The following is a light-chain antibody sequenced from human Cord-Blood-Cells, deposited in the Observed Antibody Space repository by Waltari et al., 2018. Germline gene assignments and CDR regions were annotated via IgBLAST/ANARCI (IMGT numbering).Light chain of an antibody. CDR1: QYISNY. J-gene: IGKJ1*01. V-gene: IGKV1-33*01. CDR2: DAS. Sequence: DIQMTLSPSSLTASVRDRVTITCQSSQYISNYLNWYQQKPGKAHKLMIYDASNLETGVPSRFSGIGSGTDFTFTISSLQPEDIATYYCQQYDNLPRTFGQGTKVEIK. CDR3: QQYDNLPRT.